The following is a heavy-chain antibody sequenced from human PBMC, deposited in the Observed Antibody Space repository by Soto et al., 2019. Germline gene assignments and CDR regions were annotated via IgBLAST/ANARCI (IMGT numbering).Heavy chain of an antibody. CDR1: GFTFSSYW. D-gene: IGHD1-7*01. CDR2: INSDGSST. V-gene: IGHV3-74*01. CDR3: ASFPELELGNYYYGMDV. Sequence: GGSLRLSCAASGFTFSSYWMHWVRQAPGKGLVWVSRINSDGSSTSYADSVKGRFTISRDNAKNTLYLQMNSLRAENTAVYYCASFPELELGNYYYGMDVWGQGTTVTVSS. J-gene: IGHJ6*02.